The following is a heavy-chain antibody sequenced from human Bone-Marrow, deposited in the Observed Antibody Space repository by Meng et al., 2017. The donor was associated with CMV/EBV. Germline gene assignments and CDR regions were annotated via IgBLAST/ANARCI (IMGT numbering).Heavy chain of an antibody. J-gene: IGHJ4*02. CDR2: IYYSGST. Sequence: TVSGGSISSSSYYWGWIRQPPGKGLEWIGSIYYSGSTYYNPSLKSRVTISVDTSKNQFSLKLSSVTAADTAVYYCATKAQYSGSYLDYWGQGTLVTVSS. CDR1: GGSISSSSYY. D-gene: IGHD1-26*01. CDR3: ATKAQYSGSYLDY. V-gene: IGHV4-39*01.